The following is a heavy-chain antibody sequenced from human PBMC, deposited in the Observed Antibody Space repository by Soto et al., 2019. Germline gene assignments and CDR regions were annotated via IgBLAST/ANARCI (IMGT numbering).Heavy chain of an antibody. V-gene: IGHV3-64*02. CDR3: ARDRTAASPSYYMDV. Sequence: GGSLRLSCAASGFTFSSYGMHWVRQAPGKGLEYVSGISNNGNSTYYADSVKGRFTISRDNSMNTLYLQMGSLRTEDMAVYYCARDRTAASPSYYMDVWGKGTTVTVS. J-gene: IGHJ6*03. CDR2: ISNNGNST. CDR1: GFTFSSYG. D-gene: IGHD6-13*01.